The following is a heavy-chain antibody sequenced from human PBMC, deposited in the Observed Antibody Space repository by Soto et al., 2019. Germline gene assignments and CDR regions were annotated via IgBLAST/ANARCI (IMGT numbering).Heavy chain of an antibody. Sequence: PGGSLRLSCSASGFIFRMYAMHWVRQAPGKGLDYVSTINNDGSSTYYADSVRGRFTISRDNSKNTLYLQMSSLRPEDTAVYYCVKDLVYHDTTGSSLDSWGQGVLVTVSS. J-gene: IGHJ4*02. CDR2: INNDGSST. V-gene: IGHV3-64D*06. CDR1: GFIFRMYA. CDR3: VKDLVYHDTTGSSLDS. D-gene: IGHD3-22*01.